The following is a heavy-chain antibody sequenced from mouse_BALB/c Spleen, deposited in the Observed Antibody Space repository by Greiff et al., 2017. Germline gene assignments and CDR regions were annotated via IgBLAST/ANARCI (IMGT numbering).Heavy chain of an antibody. CDR1: GYSITSGYY. V-gene: IGHV3-6*02. Sequence: DVQLQESGPGLVKPSQSLSLTCSVTGYSITSGYYWNWIRQFPGNKLEWMGYISYDGSNNYNPSLKNRISITRDTSKNQFFLKLNSVTTEDTATYYCARSSTTATPMDYWGQGTSVTVSS. CDR3: ARSSTTATPMDY. D-gene: IGHD1-2*01. CDR2: ISYDGSN. J-gene: IGHJ4*01.